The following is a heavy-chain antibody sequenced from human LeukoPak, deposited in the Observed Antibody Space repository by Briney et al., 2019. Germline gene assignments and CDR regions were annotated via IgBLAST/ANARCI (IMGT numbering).Heavy chain of an antibody. D-gene: IGHD2-2*01. J-gene: IGHJ5*02. CDR3: AKALGYCSSTKCYNWFDP. Sequence: GGSLRLSCAASGFTVSSNYMSWVRQAPGKGLEWVAVISYDGSNKYYADSVKGRFTISRDNSKNTLYLQMNSLRAEDAAVYYCAKALGYCSSTKCYNWFDPWGQGTLVTVSS. CDR1: GFTVSSNY. V-gene: IGHV3-30*18. CDR2: ISYDGSNK.